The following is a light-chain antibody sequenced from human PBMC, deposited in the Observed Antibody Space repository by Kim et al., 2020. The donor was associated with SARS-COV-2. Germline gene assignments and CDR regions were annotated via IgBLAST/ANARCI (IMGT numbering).Light chain of an antibody. CDR3: AAWDDTLSGPV. J-gene: IGLJ2*01. Sequence: QSVLTQAPAASGTPGQRVTIFCSGSYSNIGTNTVDWYQQFPGTAPKLLIYNTNQRPSGVPDRFSASKSGPSASLAISGLQSEDEADYYCAAWDDTLSGPVFGGGTQLTVL. CDR2: NTN. V-gene: IGLV1-44*01. CDR1: YSNIGTNT.